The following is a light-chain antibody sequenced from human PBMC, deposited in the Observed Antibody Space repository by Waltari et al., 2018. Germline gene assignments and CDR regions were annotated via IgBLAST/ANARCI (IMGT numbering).Light chain of an antibody. CDR2: KDS. V-gene: IGLV3-25*03. J-gene: IGLJ2*01. CDR3: QSADSSGTPVI. CDR1: TLPKQY. Sequence: SFELTQPPSVSVSPGQTASITCSGNTLPKQYAYWYQQKPGQAPVLIMYKDSERPSAVPVRFSGSSSVTTVTLTISGVQAEDEADYYCQSADSSGTPVIFGGGTKLTVL.